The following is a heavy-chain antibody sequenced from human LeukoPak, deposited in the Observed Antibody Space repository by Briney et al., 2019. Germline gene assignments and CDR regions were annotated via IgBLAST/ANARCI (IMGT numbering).Heavy chain of an antibody. CDR3: ARDQRPLRFDP. J-gene: IGHJ5*02. CDR2: ISTSSSYI. CDR1: GFTFSSYS. V-gene: IGHV3-21*01. Sequence: GGSLRLSCAASGFTFSSYSMNWVRQAPGKGLEWVSSISTSSSYIYYADSVKGRFTVSRDNAKKSLYVQMNSLRAEDTAVYYCARDQRPLRFDPWGQGTLVTVSS.